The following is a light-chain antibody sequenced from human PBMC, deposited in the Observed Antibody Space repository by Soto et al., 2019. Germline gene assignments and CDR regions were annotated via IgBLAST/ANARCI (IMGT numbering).Light chain of an antibody. CDR3: AAWDGSLNVVL. J-gene: IGLJ2*01. CDR1: SSNIGGNT. CDR2: TND. Sequence: QSVLTQPPSASGTPGQRVTISCSGGSSNIGGNTVNWYQQLPGTAPTLLIYTNDQRPSGVPDRFSASKSGTSASLAISGLQSEDEADYYCAAWDGSLNVVLFGGGTQLTVL. V-gene: IGLV1-44*01.